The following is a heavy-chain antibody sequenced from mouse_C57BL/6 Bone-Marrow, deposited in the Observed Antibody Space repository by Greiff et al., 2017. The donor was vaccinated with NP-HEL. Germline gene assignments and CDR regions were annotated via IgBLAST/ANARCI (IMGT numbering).Heavy chain of an antibody. Sequence: EVMLVDSGGGLVQSGRSLRLSCATSGFTFSDFYMEWVRQAPGKGLEWIAASRNKANDYTTEYSASVKGRFIVSRDTSQSILYLQMNALRAEDTAIYYCARETAQVGAMDYWGQGTSVTVSS. J-gene: IGHJ4*01. D-gene: IGHD3-2*02. CDR3: ARETAQVGAMDY. V-gene: IGHV7-1*01. CDR1: GFTFSDFY. CDR2: SRNKANDYTT.